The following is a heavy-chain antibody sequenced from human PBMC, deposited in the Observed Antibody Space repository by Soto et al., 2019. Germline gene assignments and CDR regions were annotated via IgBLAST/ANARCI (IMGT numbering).Heavy chain of an antibody. D-gene: IGHD3-16*01. CDR3: ARSGHIFGGVV. CDR1: GASMTNHY. V-gene: IGHV4-59*11. CDR2: IFYTGNS. Sequence: SETLSLTCTVSGASMTNHYCSWIRQPPGKGLEYIGYIFYTGNSNYNSSFKSRVTMSIDMSKNQIALNLNSVTAADTAVYYGARSGHIFGGVVWGQGILVTVSS. J-gene: IGHJ4*02.